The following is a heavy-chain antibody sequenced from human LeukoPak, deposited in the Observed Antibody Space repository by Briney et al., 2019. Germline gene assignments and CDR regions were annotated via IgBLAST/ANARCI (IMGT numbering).Heavy chain of an antibody. V-gene: IGHV1-18*01. J-gene: IGHJ3*02. D-gene: IGHD6-19*01. CDR3: ARDAPPVAGTGGNAFDI. CDR1: GYTFSGYG. CDR2: ISVYNGNT. Sequence: ASVKVSCKASGYTFSGYGISWVRQAPGQGLEWMGWISVYNGNTNYAQKLQGRVTMTTDTSTSTAYMELRSLRSDDTAVYYCARDAPPVAGTGGNAFDIWGQGTMVTVSS.